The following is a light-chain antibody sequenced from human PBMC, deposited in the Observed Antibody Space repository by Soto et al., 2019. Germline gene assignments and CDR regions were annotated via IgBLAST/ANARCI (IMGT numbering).Light chain of an antibody. CDR3: AAWDDSLSGPV. CDR1: SSNIGAGYD. J-gene: IGLJ2*01. Sequence: QSVLTQPPSLSGAPGQRVTISCTGSSSNIGAGYDVHWYQHLPGTAPKLLIYRNDQRPAGVPDRFSGSKSGTSASLAITGLRPEDEADYYCAAWDDSLSGPVFGGGTKLTVL. CDR2: RND. V-gene: IGLV1-40*01.